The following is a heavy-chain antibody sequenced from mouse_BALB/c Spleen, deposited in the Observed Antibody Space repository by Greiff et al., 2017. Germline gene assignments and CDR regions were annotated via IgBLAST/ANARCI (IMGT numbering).Heavy chain of an antibody. CDR3: AREGYGNSWFAY. V-gene: IGHV1-74*01. D-gene: IGHD2-10*02. CDR2: IDPSDSET. J-gene: IGHJ3*01. CDR1: GYTFTSYW. Sequence: QVQLQQPGAELVKPGASVKLSCKASGYTFTSYWMHWVKLRPGQGLEWIGMIDPSDSETRLNQKFKDKATLTVDKSSSTAYMQLSSPTSEDSAVYYCAREGYGNSWFAYWGQGTLVTVSA.